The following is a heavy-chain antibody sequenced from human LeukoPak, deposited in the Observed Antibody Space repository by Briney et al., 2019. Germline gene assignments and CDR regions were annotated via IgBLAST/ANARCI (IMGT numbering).Heavy chain of an antibody. CDR2: VRYDGSNK. D-gene: IGHD5-24*01. CDR1: GFTFSSYG. V-gene: IGHV3-30*02. J-gene: IGHJ4*02. Sequence: GGSLRLSCAAPGFTFSSYGMLWVRQAPGKGLEWVAFVRYDGSNKYYADSVRGRFTISRDNSKNTLYLQMNSLRAEDTAVYYCAKDRDGYNSPGNYWGQGTLVTVSS. CDR3: AKDRDGYNSPGNY.